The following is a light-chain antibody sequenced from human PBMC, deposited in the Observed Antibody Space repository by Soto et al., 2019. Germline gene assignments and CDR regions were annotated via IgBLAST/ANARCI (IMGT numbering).Light chain of an antibody. J-gene: IGKJ1*01. CDR2: LAS. V-gene: IGKV2-28*01. CDR1: QSLLYSNGANY. CDR3: MQALQART. Sequence: EIVLTQSPLSLAVTPGEPASISCRSSQSLLYSNGANYLDWYLQRPGQSPQLLIFLASNRASGVPDRFSGSGSGTDFTLKISRVEAEDVGIYYCMQALQARTFGPGPRVEFK.